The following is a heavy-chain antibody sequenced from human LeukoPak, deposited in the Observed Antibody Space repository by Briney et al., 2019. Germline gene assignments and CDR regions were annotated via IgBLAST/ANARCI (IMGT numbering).Heavy chain of an antibody. V-gene: IGHV3-30*04. CDR3: AKDPGAIVVVPAAIDY. D-gene: IGHD2-2*01. CDR1: GFTFSSYA. Sequence: GGSLRLSCAASGFTFSSYAMHWVRQAPGKGLEWVAVISYDGSNKYYADSVKGRFTISRDNSKNTLYLQMNSLRAEDTAVYYCAKDPGAIVVVPAAIDYWGQGTLVTVSS. CDR2: ISYDGSNK. J-gene: IGHJ4*02.